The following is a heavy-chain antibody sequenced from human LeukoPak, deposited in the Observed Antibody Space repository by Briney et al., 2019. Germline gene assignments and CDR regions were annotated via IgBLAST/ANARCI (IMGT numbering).Heavy chain of an antibody. CDR2: ISWSSGSI. D-gene: IGHD3-22*01. J-gene: IGHJ4*02. Sequence: PGRSLRLSCAASGFTFDDYAMHWVRHAPGKGLEWVSGISWSSGSIVYADSVKGRFTISRDNAKNSLYLQMNSLRAEDTALYYCAKELYYDSSGPLYFDYWGQGTLVTVSS. V-gene: IGHV3-9*01. CDR3: AKELYYDSSGPLYFDY. CDR1: GFTFDDYA.